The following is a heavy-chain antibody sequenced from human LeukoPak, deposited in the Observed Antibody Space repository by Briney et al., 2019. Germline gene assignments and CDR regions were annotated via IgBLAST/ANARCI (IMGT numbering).Heavy chain of an antibody. CDR3: ATGGSGNFHDY. CDR2: IYYSGST. Sequence: PSETLSLTCTVSGGSISTYYWSWIRQSPGERLEWIGSIYYSGSTNYNPLLASRVTISVDTSKNQFSLKVTSVTAADTAVYYCATGGSGNFHDYWGQGTLVTVPS. V-gene: IGHV4-59*01. J-gene: IGHJ4*02. D-gene: IGHD3-10*01. CDR1: GGSISTYY.